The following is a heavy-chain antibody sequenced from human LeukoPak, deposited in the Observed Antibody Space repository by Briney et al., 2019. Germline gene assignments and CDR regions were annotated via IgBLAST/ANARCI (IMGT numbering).Heavy chain of an antibody. V-gene: IGHV3-66*02. D-gene: IGHD1-26*01. J-gene: IGHJ4*02. CDR2: IYSGGST. CDR3: ARAKWGSDFDY. Sequence: PGGSLRLSCAASGFTVSSNYISWVRQAPGKGLEWVSVIYSGGSTYYADSVKGRFTISRDNSKNTLYLQMNSLRAEDTAVYYCARAKWGSDFDYWGQGTLVTVSS. CDR1: GFTVSSNY.